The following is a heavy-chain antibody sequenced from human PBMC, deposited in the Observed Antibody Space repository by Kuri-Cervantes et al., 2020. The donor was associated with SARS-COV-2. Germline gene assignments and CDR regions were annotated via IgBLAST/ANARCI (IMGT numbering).Heavy chain of an antibody. D-gene: IGHD6-19*01. CDR1: GFTFSGHW. CDR2: ISGSGSTI. Sequence: GESLKISCAASGFTFSGHWIHWVRQAPGKGLEWVSAISGSGSTIYYADSVKGRFTISRDNAKNSLYLQMNSLRAEDTAVYYCAMGGHIAVAGDGGGYWGQGTLVTVSS. J-gene: IGHJ4*02. V-gene: IGHV3-69-1*02. CDR3: AMGGHIAVAGDGGGY.